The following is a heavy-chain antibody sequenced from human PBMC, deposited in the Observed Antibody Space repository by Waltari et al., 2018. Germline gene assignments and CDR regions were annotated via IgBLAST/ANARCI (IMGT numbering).Heavy chain of an antibody. CDR1: GYTFTSYG. V-gene: IGHV1-18*01. CDR2: ISAYNGNT. CDR3: ARDSVWGYCSSTSCYDASEYYMDV. Sequence: QVQLVQSGAEVKKPGASVKVSCKASGYTFTSYGISWVRQAPGQGLEWMGWISAYNGNTNYAQKLQGRVTMTTDTSTSTAYMELRSLRSDDTAVYYCARDSVWGYCSSTSCYDASEYYMDVWGKGTTVTISS. J-gene: IGHJ6*03. D-gene: IGHD2-2*01.